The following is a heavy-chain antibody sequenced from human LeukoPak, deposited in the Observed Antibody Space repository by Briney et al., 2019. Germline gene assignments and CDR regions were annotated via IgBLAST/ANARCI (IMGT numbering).Heavy chain of an antibody. Sequence: GGSLRLSCAASGFTFSSYEMNWVRQAPGKGLGWVSYISSSSSYIYYADSVKGRFTISRDNAKNSLYLQMNSLRAEDTAVYYCARDRRYSSGGTAFDIWGQGTMVTVSS. CDR3: ARDRRYSSGGTAFDI. CDR2: ISSSSSYI. CDR1: GFTFSSYE. J-gene: IGHJ3*02. D-gene: IGHD6-19*01. V-gene: IGHV3-21*05.